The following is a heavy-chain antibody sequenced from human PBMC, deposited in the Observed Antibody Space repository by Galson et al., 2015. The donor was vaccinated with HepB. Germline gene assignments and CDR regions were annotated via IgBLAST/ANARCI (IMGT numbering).Heavy chain of an antibody. D-gene: IGHD3-10*01. CDR2: ISGGLT. CDR1: GFTFNIYG. J-gene: IGHJ5*02. CDR3: ARVVRGIWFGDLDP. V-gene: IGHV3-23*01. Sequence: SLRLSCAASGFTFNIYGMSWVRQAPGKGLEWVSAISGGLTYYADSVKGRFTVSRDNSMNTLYLQMNRLRVDDTAIYYCARVVRGIWFGDLDPWGQGTLVTVSS.